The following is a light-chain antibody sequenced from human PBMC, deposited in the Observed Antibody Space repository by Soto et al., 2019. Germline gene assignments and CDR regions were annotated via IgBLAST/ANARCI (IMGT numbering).Light chain of an antibody. CDR1: SSDVGSHNL. Sequence: QSALTQPASVSGSPGQSITISCTGTSSDVGSHNLVSWYQQHPGQAPKLMIYEVSKRHLGVSARFSASKSGNTASLTISGLQGEDEADYYCCSYGGSRAVFGGGTQLTVL. V-gene: IGLV2-23*02. CDR3: CSYGGSRAV. CDR2: EVS. J-gene: IGLJ7*01.